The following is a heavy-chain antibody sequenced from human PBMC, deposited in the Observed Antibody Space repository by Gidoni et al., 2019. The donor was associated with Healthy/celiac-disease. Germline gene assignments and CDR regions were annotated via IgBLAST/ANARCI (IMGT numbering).Heavy chain of an antibody. Sequence: QLQLQESGPGLVKPSETLSLTCTVSGGSISSSSYYWGWIRQPPGKGLEWIGSIYYSGSTYYNPSLKSRVTISVDTSKNQFSLKLSSVTAADTAVYYCARHGSTVTNNWFDPWGQGTLVTVSS. J-gene: IGHJ5*02. V-gene: IGHV4-39*01. CDR1: GGSISSSSYY. CDR2: IYYSGST. CDR3: ARHGSTVTNNWFDP. D-gene: IGHD4-17*01.